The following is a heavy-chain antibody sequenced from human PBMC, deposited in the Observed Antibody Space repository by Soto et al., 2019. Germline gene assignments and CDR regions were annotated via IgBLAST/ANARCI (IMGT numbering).Heavy chain of an antibody. CDR3: ARDRSMVVVVPGY. Sequence: PGESLRLSCAASGFTFSSYAMHWVRQAPGNGLEWVALISHDGSNDYYADSVKGRFTISRDNSKNMVYLQMNSLRVDDTAVYYSARDRSMVVVVPGYWGQGT. V-gene: IGHV3-30*01. J-gene: IGHJ4*02. D-gene: IGHD2-2*01. CDR2: ISHDGSND. CDR1: GFTFSSYA.